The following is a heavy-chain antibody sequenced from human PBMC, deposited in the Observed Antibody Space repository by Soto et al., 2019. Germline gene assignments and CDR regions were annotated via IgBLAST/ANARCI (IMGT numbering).Heavy chain of an antibody. CDR3: ASQYSGSYPEYFQH. D-gene: IGHD1-26*01. CDR2: IYYSGST. J-gene: IGHJ1*01. CDR1: GGSISSSSYY. V-gene: IGHV4-39*01. Sequence: QLQLQESGPGLVKPSETLSLTCTVSGGSISSSSYYWGWIRQPPGKGLEWIGSIYYSGSTYYNPSLKSRVTISVDTSKNQFSLKLSSVTAADTAVYYCASQYSGSYPEYFQHWGQGTLVTVSS.